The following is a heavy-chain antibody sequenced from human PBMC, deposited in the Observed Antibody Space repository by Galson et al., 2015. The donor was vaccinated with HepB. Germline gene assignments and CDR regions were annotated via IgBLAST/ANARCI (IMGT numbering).Heavy chain of an antibody. J-gene: IGHJ4*02. V-gene: IGHV2-70*17. CDR2: IDWDDDK. CDR3: ARIATTVTSSGGLDS. D-gene: IGHD3-10*01. CDR1: GFSLTTTGMC. Sequence: PALVKPTQTLTLTCTFSGFSLTTTGMCVSWIRQPPGKALEWLARIDWDDDKFYTTSLRTRLTISKDTSKNQVTLRMTNMDPVDTATYFCARIATTVTSSGGLDSWGQGILVTVSS.